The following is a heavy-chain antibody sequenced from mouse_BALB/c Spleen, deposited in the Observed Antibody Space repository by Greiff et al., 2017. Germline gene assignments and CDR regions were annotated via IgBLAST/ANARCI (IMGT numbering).Heavy chain of an antibody. V-gene: IGHV1-69*02. J-gene: IGHJ2*01. D-gene: IGHD1-1*01. CDR2: IYPSDSYT. CDR3: TRWTTGFDY. Sequence: VQLQQPGAELVRPGASVKLSCKASGYTFTSYWINWVKQRPGQGLEWIGNIYPSDSYTNYNQKFKDKATLTVDKSSSTAYMQLSSPTSEDSAVYYCTRWTTGFDYWGQGTTLTVSS. CDR1: GYTFTSYW.